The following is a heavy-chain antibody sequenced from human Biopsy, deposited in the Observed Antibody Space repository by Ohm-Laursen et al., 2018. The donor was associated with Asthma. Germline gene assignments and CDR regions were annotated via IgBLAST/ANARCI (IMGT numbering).Heavy chain of an antibody. V-gene: IGHV3-30*03. CDR1: GFTFSSYW. CDR3: ASQSSGPDFWSGYYYFDY. Sequence: SLRLSCTASGFTFSSYWMSWVRQAPGKGLEWVAVISYDGSNKYYADSVKGRFTISRDNSKNTLYLQMNSLRAEDTAVYYCASQSSGPDFWSGYYYFDYWGQGTLVTVSS. D-gene: IGHD3-3*01. CDR2: ISYDGSNK. J-gene: IGHJ4*02.